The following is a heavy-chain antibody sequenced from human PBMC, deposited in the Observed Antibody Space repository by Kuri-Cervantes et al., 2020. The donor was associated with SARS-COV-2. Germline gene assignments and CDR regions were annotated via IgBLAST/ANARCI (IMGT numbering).Heavy chain of an antibody. CDR2: INPNSGGT. D-gene: IGHD1-26*01. CDR3: ARPMYSGSYYGGWGTFDY. J-gene: IGHJ4*02. Sequence: ASVKVSCKASGYTFTGYYMHWVRQAPGQGLEWMGWINPNSGGTNYAQKFQGRVTMTRDTSISTAYMELSGLRSDDTAVYYCARPMYSGSYYGGWGTFDYWGQGTLVTVSS. CDR1: GYTFTGYY. V-gene: IGHV1-2*02.